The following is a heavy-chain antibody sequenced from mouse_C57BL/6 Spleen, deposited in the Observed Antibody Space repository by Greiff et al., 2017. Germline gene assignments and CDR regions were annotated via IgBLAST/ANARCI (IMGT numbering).Heavy chain of an antibody. D-gene: IGHD2-4*01. J-gene: IGHJ3*01. V-gene: IGHV5-9-1*02. CDR3: TRGYDYDDVFAY. CDR1: GFTFSSSA. Sequence: EVKLVESGEGLVKPGGSLKLSCAASGFTFSSSAMSWVRQTPEKRLEWVAYISSGGDYIYYADTVKGRFTISRDNARNTLYLQMSSLKSEDTAMYYCTRGYDYDDVFAYWGQGTLVTVSA. CDR2: ISSGGDYI.